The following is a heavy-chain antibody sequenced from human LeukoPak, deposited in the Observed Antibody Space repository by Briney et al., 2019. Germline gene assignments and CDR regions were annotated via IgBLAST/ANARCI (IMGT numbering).Heavy chain of an antibody. D-gene: IGHD3-22*01. J-gene: IGHJ4*02. Sequence: GGSLRLSCAASGFTFSSYAMHWVRQAPGKGLERVAVISYDGSNKYYADSVKGRFTISRDNSKNTLYLQMNSLRAEDTAVYYCARDLVYYDSSGSFDYWGQGTLVTVSS. CDR2: ISYDGSNK. CDR3: ARDLVYYDSSGSFDY. V-gene: IGHV3-30-3*01. CDR1: GFTFSSYA.